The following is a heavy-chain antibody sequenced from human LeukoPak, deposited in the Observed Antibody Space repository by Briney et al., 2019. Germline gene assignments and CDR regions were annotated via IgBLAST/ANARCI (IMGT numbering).Heavy chain of an antibody. D-gene: IGHD1-26*01. Sequence: GASVKVSCKASGYTFTGYYMHWVRQAPGQGLEWMGWMNPNSGNTGYAQKFQGRVTMTRHTSISTAYMELSSLRSEDTAVYYCARGPLWELLRYWGQGTLVTVSS. CDR1: GYTFTGYY. J-gene: IGHJ4*02. CDR3: ARGPLWELLRY. V-gene: IGHV1-8*02. CDR2: MNPNSGNT.